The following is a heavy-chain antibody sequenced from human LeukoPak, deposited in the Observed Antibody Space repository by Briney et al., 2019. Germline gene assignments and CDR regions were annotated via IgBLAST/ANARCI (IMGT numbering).Heavy chain of an antibody. CDR2: IYHSGST. Sequence: PSETLSLTCTVSGGSISSNYWTWIRQPPGKGLEWIATIYHSGSTYYNASLKSRVTISVDTSKSHFSLKLSSVTAADTAMYYCARYTGVNGYYFDYWGQGTLVTVSS. CDR3: ARYTGVNGYYFDY. CDR1: GGSISSNY. J-gene: IGHJ4*02. V-gene: IGHV4-39*02. D-gene: IGHD2-8*01.